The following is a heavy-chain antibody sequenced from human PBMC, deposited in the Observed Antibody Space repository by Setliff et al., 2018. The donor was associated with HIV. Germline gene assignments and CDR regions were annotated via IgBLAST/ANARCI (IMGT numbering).Heavy chain of an antibody. CDR3: ARETRSGWYDLAY. J-gene: IGHJ4*02. V-gene: IGHV4-34*01. CDR1: GGSFSSYY. Sequence: KASETLSLTCAVYGGSFSSYYWSWIRQPPGKGLEWIGEINHSGSTNYNPSLKSRVTISVDTSKNQFSLKLSSVTAADTAVYYCARETRSGWYDLAYWGQGTLVTVSS. CDR2: INHSGST. D-gene: IGHD6-19*01.